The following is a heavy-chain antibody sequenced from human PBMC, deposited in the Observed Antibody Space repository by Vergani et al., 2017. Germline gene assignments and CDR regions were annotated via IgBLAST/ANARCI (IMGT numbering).Heavy chain of an antibody. V-gene: IGHV1-69*01. Sequence: QVQLVQSGAEVKKPGSSVKVSCKASGGTFSSYAISWVRQAPGQGLEWMGGIIPIFGTANYAQKFQGRVTITADESTSTAYMELSSLRSEDTAVYYWARRQARGGESDYYYYGMDVWGQGTTVTVSS. CDR3: ARRQARGGESDYYYYGMDV. D-gene: IGHD3-16*01. CDR2: IIPIFGTA. J-gene: IGHJ6*02. CDR1: GGTFSSYA.